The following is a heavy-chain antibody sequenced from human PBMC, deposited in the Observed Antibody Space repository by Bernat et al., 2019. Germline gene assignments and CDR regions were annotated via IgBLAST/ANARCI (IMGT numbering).Heavy chain of an antibody. D-gene: IGHD1-26*01. J-gene: IGHJ5*02. Sequence: EVQLVESGGGLVQPGGSLRLSCAASGFTFSSYWMHWFRQAPGKGLVWVSRINSDGSSTSYAESVKGRFTISRDDAKNTVYLQMNSLRAEDTAVYYCARDGGNYWGWFEPWGQGTLVTVSS. CDR3: ARDGGNYWGWFEP. V-gene: IGHV3-74*01. CDR1: GFTFSSYW. CDR2: INSDGSST.